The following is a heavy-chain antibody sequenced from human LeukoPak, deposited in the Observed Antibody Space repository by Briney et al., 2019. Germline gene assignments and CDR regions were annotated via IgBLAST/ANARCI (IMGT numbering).Heavy chain of an antibody. CDR2: ISDHNGTP. D-gene: IGHD3-16*01. Sequence: ASVKVSCRASGYIFSTYGISWVRQAPGQGLEWMGWISDHNGTPIHAQKFQGRVTMTTDTSTSTAYMELTSLRAADTAVYYCARDSVLGAPYTDHWGQGTLVTVSS. J-gene: IGHJ4*02. CDR1: GYIFSTYG. V-gene: IGHV1-18*01. CDR3: ARDSVLGAPYTDH.